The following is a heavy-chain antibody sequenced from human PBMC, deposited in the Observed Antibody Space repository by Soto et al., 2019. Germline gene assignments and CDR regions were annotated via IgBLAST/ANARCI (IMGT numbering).Heavy chain of an antibody. CDR1: GFTFSSYA. D-gene: IGHD2-2*01. CDR2: ISGSGGST. Sequence: EVQLLESGGGLVQPGGSLRLSCAASGFTFSSYAMSWVRQAPGKGLEWVSAISGSGGSTYYADSVKGRFTISRDNSKNTLYLQMNSLRAEDTAVYYCAKDPYCSSTSCYDMDVWGQGTTVTVSS. V-gene: IGHV3-23*01. CDR3: AKDPYCSSTSCYDMDV. J-gene: IGHJ6*02.